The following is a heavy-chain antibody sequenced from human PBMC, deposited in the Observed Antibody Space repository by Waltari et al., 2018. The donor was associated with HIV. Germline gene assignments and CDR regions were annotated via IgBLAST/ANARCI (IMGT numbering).Heavy chain of an antibody. J-gene: IGHJ4*02. CDR2: ISHSGAKT. CDR1: GFTFSDYA. CDR3: ARDLMYFYDSSGHYPEFDY. D-gene: IGHD3-22*01. V-gene: IGHV3-23*01. Sequence: EVELLESGGDLVQPGGSLRLSCAASGFTFSDYAMTWVRQAPGKGLEWGSTISHSGAKTFYAESVKGRLTVSSDNLKKTVYLQMNSLRVEDTALYYCARDLMYFYDSSGHYPEFDYWGRGTLVSVSS.